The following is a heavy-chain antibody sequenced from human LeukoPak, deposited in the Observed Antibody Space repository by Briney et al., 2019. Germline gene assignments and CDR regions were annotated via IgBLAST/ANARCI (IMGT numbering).Heavy chain of an antibody. V-gene: IGHV4-34*01. CDR2: INHSGST. CDR1: GGSFSGYY. D-gene: IGHD6-19*01. J-gene: IGHJ5*02. Sequence: SETLSLTCAVYGGSFSGYYWSWIRQPPGKGLEWIGEINHSGSTNYNPSLKSRVTISVDTSKNQFSLKLSSVTAADTAVYYCARRRWQWLVLSDPWGQGTLVTVSS. CDR3: ARRRWQWLVLSDP.